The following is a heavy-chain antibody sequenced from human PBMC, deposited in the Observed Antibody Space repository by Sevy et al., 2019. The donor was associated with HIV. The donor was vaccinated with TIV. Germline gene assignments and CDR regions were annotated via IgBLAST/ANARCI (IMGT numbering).Heavy chain of an antibody. CDR1: GGTISRDG. V-gene: IGHV1-69*13. J-gene: IGHJ4*02. Sequence: ASVKVSCKASGGTISRDGISWVRQAPGQGLEWMGGIISFCDMTNYALKFQGRVTISADESTSTVYMELSSLRFEDTAVYYCARGGGSGWYYLDSWGQGTLVTVSS. D-gene: IGHD6-19*01. CDR2: IISFCDMT. CDR3: ARGGGSGWYYLDS.